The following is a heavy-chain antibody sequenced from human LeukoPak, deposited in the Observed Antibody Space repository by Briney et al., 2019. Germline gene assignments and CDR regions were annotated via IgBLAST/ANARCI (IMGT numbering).Heavy chain of an antibody. CDR2: IQYDGNKK. D-gene: IGHD3-10*01. J-gene: IGHJ4*02. V-gene: IGHV3-30*02. CDR1: GFTFSSYG. Sequence: GGSLRLSCAASGFTFSSYGMHWVRQAPGKGLEWVAFIQYDGNKKYYADSVKGRFTISRDNSKNTLYLQMNSLRAEDTAVYYCARDRPGGSGSYWSHFDYWGQGTLVTVSS. CDR3: ARDRPGGSGSYWSHFDY.